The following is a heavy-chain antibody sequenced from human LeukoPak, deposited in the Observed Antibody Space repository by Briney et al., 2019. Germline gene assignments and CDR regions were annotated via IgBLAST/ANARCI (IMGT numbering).Heavy chain of an antibody. CDR3: ARSLATVDAFDI. V-gene: IGHV1-69*05. CDR2: IIPIFGTA. J-gene: IGHJ3*02. Sequence: SVKVSCKASGGTFSSYAISWVRQAPGQGLEWMGGIIPIFGTANYAQKFQGRVTITTDESTSTAYMELSSLRSEDAAVYYCARSLATVDAFDIWGQGTMVTVSS. D-gene: IGHD1-26*01. CDR1: GGTFSSYA.